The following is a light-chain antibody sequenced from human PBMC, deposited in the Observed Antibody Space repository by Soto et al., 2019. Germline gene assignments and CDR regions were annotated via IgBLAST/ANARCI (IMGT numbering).Light chain of an antibody. Sequence: QSALTQPASVSGSPGQSITISCTGTSSDIGSYNLVSWYQHHPGKAPKFLIYEGTKRPPGVSSRFSGSKSANTASLTISGLQAEDEAYYYCCSYAGSSTYVFGTGTKVTVL. CDR1: SSDIGSYNL. CDR3: CSYAGSSTYV. V-gene: IGLV2-23*01. J-gene: IGLJ1*01. CDR2: EGT.